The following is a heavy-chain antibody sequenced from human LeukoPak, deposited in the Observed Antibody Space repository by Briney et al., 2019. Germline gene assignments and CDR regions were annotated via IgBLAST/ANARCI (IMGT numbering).Heavy chain of an antibody. CDR1: GGSISSGGYY. D-gene: IGHD2-2*01. CDR2: IYYSGST. V-gene: IGHV4-31*03. Sequence: PSQTLSLTCTVSGGSISSGGYYWSWIRQHPGKGMEWIVYIYYSGSTYYNPSLKSRVTISVDTSKNQFSLKLSSVTAADTAVYYCARACSSTSCYATLDYWGQGTLVTVSP. J-gene: IGHJ4*02. CDR3: ARACSSTSCYATLDY.